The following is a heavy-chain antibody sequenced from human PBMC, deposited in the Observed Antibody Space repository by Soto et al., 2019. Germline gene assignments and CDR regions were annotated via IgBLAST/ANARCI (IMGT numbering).Heavy chain of an antibody. Sequence: GASVKVSCKASGYTFSNSGISWVRQAPGQGLEWLGWINSDNGNTNYAQHLQGRVTLTTNTSTSTAYMDLRSLRSDDTAVYYCARDQGIPTFGVYSMLFSEMVVWG. CDR1: GYTFSNSG. CDR2: INSDNGNT. D-gene: IGHD3-16*01. J-gene: IGHJ6*02. V-gene: IGHV1-18*01. CDR3: ARDQGIPTFGVYSMLFSEMVV.